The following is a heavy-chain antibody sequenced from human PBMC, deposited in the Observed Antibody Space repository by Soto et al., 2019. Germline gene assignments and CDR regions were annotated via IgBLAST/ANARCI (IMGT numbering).Heavy chain of an antibody. CDR2: VYHSGTT. CDR3: ASSDFWSGHFDY. V-gene: IGHV4-39*01. D-gene: IGHD3-3*01. CDR1: GDSISSNSYY. J-gene: IGHJ4*02. Sequence: QLQLQESGPGLVKPSETLSLTCTVSGDSISSNSYYWGWIRQPPGKGLEWIGLVYHSGTTYYNPSLRSRVTISVDTSKNRFSLKLSSVTAAYTAVYYCASSDFWSGHFDYWGQGTLVTVSS.